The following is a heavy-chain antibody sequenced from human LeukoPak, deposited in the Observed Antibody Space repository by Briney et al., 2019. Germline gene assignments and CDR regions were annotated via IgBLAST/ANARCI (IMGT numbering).Heavy chain of an antibody. CDR1: GYNFTNYW. Sequence: GESLKISCKGSGYNFTNYWVGWVRQMPGKGLEGMGIIYPGDSDTTYSPSFQGQVTISVDKSVSTAYLQWSSLKASDTAMYYCARTTDGSSSSPFDYWGQGTLVTVSS. CDR2: IYPGDSDT. D-gene: IGHD6-6*01. J-gene: IGHJ4*02. CDR3: ARTTDGSSSSPFDY. V-gene: IGHV5-51*01.